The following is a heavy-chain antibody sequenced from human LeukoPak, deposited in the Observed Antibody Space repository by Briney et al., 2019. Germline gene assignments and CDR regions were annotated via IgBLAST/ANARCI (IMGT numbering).Heavy chain of an antibody. Sequence: PGGSLRLSCAASGFTFSRYAMSWVRQAPGKGLEWISAISGSGGSAYYADSVKGRFTISRDNSKNTLYLQMNSLRAEDTAVYYCAKDRWELDSWGQGTLVTVSS. J-gene: IGHJ4*02. V-gene: IGHV3-23*01. CDR3: AKDRWELDS. D-gene: IGHD4-23*01. CDR1: GFTFSRYA. CDR2: ISGSGGSA.